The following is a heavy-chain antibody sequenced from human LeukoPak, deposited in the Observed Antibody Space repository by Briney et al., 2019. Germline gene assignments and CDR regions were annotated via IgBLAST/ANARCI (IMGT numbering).Heavy chain of an antibody. Sequence: GGSPRLSCAASGFTFSSYGMHWVRQAPGKGLEWVAFIRYDGSNKYYADSVKGRFTISRDNSKNTLYLQMNSLRAEDTAVYYCAKASGVPWADYAFDIWGQGTMVTVSS. D-gene: IGHD3-10*01. V-gene: IGHV3-30*02. CDR3: AKASGVPWADYAFDI. J-gene: IGHJ3*02. CDR1: GFTFSSYG. CDR2: IRYDGSNK.